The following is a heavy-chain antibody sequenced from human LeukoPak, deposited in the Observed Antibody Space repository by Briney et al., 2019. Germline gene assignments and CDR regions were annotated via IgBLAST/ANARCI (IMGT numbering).Heavy chain of an antibody. D-gene: IGHD3-16*01. CDR2: ISYDGSNE. CDR3: ARDWGLGVYYFDY. V-gene: IGHV3-30*03. CDR1: GFTFRSYG. J-gene: IGHJ4*02. Sequence: GRSLRLSCAASGFTFRSYGMHWVRQAPGKGLEWVAVISYDGSNEDYADSVKGRFTISRDNSKNTLYLQMNSLRAEDTAVYYCARDWGLGVYYFDYWGQGTLVTVSS.